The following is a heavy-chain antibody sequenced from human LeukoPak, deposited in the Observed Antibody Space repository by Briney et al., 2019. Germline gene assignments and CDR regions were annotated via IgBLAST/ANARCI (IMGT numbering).Heavy chain of an antibody. CDR2: IKQDRSEK. J-gene: IGHJ4*02. CDR3: ARGHRDMITFGRTPDYYFDY. CDR1: GFTFSNYW. V-gene: IGHV3-7*01. Sequence: GGSLRLSCAASGFTFSNYWMSWVRQALGKGLEWVANIKQDRSEKYYVDSVKGRFTISRDNAKNSLYLQMNSLRAEDTAVYYCARGHRDMITFGRTPDYYFDYWGQGTLVTVSS. D-gene: IGHD3-16*01.